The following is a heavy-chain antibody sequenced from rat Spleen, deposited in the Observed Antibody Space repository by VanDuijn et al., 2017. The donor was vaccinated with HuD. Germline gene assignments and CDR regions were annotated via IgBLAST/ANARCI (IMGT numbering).Heavy chain of an antibody. Sequence: QVQLKESGPGLVQPSQTLSLTCTVSGFSLASYHVSWVRQPPGKGLEWMGLIWTGGNTAYNSLLKSRLHISRDISKSQVFLKMNSLQTEDTATYYCARGGELDWFAYWGQGTLVTVSS. D-gene: IGHD5-1*01. CDR1: GFSLASYH. CDR3: ARGGELDWFAY. V-gene: IGHV2-43*01. J-gene: IGHJ3*01. CDR2: IWTGGNT.